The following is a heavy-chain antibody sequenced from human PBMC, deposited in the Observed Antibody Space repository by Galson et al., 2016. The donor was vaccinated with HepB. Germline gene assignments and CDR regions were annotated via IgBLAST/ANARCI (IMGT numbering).Heavy chain of an antibody. V-gene: IGHV1-69*13. CDR3: ARDSSSSLVTSWFDP. D-gene: IGHD6-6*01. J-gene: IGHJ5*02. CDR2: IIPIFDTA. Sequence: SVKVSCKASGDTFSNYAISWVRQAPGQGLEWMGGIIPIFDTAVYAQRFQGRVTITADESTSTAYMERSSLTSADTAVDYCARDSSSSLVTSWFDPCGQGTLVTVSS. CDR1: GDTFSNYA.